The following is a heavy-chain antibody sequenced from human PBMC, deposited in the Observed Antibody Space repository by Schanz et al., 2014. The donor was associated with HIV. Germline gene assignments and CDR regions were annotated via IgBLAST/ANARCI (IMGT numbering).Heavy chain of an antibody. D-gene: IGHD4-17*01. CDR2: ISWNSGSI. Sequence: EVQLVESGGGLVQPGRSLRLSCTGSGFNFDDYVMYWVRQAPGKGLEWVSGISWNSGSIGYADSVKGRFTISRDNAKNSLYLQMHSLRAEDTALYYCVLPTWDYGDYTASFDIWGHGTMVTVSS. V-gene: IGHV3-9*01. CDR3: VLPTWDYGDYTASFDI. J-gene: IGHJ3*02. CDR1: GFNFDDYV.